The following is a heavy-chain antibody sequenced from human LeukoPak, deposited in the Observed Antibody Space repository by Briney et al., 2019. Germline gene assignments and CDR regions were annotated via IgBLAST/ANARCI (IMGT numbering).Heavy chain of an antibody. V-gene: IGHV4-38-2*02. Sequence: PSETLSLTCDVSGYSINFGHLWGWIRQPPGKGLEWIASINHSGRTYYTPSLESRVTISVDTLKNQFSLKVTSVTAEDTAMYFCARESSAVAHTMMRDWLDPWGQGTLVTVSS. CDR2: INHSGRT. CDR3: ARESSAVAHTMMRDWLDP. CDR1: GYSINFGHL. J-gene: IGHJ5*02. D-gene: IGHD3-22*01.